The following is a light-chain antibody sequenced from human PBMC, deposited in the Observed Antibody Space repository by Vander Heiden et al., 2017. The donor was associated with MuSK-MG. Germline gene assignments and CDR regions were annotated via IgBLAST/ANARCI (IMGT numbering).Light chain of an antibody. V-gene: IGLV4-60*02. CDR2: LEGSGSY. CDR1: RGHSSFL. Sequence: QPVLTQSSSASASLGSSVKLTCSLSRGHSSFLIAWHQQQPGKAPRYLMKLEGSGSYNKGGGVPDRFSGSSSGADRYLTISNLQFEDEADYYCETWDSNTRVFGGGTKLTVL. CDR3: ETWDSNTRV. J-gene: IGLJ2*01.